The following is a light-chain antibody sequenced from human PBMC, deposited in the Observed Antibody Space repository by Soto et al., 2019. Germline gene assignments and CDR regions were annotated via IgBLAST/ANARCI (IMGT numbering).Light chain of an antibody. CDR1: QSVSNY. J-gene: IGKJ5*01. Sequence: EIVLTQSPATLSLSPGERATLSCRASQSVSNYLAWYQQKPGQAPRLLIYDASNRATGIPARFSGSGSGTDFTLTIISLEPEDFAVYYCQHRSNWPKITFGQGTRLEIK. CDR3: QHRSNWPKIT. V-gene: IGKV3-11*01. CDR2: DAS.